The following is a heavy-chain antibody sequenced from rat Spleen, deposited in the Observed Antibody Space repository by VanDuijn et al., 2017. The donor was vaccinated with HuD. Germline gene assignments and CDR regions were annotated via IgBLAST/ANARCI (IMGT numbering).Heavy chain of an antibody. CDR3: TRDSSSPYYYVMDA. D-gene: IGHD1-2*01. CDR2: IWTGGTT. J-gene: IGHJ4*01. CDR1: GFSLTSYH. V-gene: IGHV2-43*01. Sequence: QVQLKESGPGLVQPSQTLSLTCTVSGFSLTSYHVSWVRQPPGKGLEWMGVIWTGGTTAYNSLLKSRLSISRDISKSQVFLKMNSLQTEDTAIYYCTRDSSSPYYYVMDAWGQGASVTVSS.